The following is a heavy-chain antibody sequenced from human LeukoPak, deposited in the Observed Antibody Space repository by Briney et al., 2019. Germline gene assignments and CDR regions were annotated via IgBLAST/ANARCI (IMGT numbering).Heavy chain of an antibody. J-gene: IGHJ5*02. CDR1: GYTFTSYY. Sequence: AASVKVSCKASGYTFTSYYMHWVRQAPGQGLEWMGIINPSGGSTSYAQKFQGRVTMTRGTSTSTVYMKLSSLRSEDTAVYYCARDGIYCSGGSCYLNWFDPWGQGTLVTVSS. CDR3: ARDGIYCSGGSCYLNWFDP. V-gene: IGHV1-46*01. D-gene: IGHD2-15*01. CDR2: INPSGGST.